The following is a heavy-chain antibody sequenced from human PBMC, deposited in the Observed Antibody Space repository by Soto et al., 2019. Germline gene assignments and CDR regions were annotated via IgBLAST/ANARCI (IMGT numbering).Heavy chain of an antibody. D-gene: IGHD6-13*01. CDR2: IIPMFGIT. CDR3: XXXXALNNAALGMAY. Sequence: QVQLVQSGAEVKKPGSSVKVSCKASGGAFDSYIVSWVRQAPGQGLEWMGRIIPMFGITNYAQKFHDRVTITADKSTSTAYMELSSLRSEXXAIXXXXXXXALNNAALGMAYWGQGTLVTVSS. J-gene: IGHJ4*02. CDR1: GGAFDSYI. V-gene: IGHV1-69*02.